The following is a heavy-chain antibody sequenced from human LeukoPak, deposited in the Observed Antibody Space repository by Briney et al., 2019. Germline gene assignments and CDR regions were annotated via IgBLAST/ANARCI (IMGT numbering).Heavy chain of an antibody. CDR1: GYTFTSYD. CDR3: ASRGDSSGYYAFDI. D-gene: IGHD3-22*01. V-gene: IGHV1-8*03. J-gene: IGHJ3*02. CDR2: MNPNSGNT. Sequence: ASVKVSCKASGYTFTSYDINWVRQATGQGLEWMGWMNPNSGNTGYAQKFQGRVTITRNTSISTAYMELSSLRAEDTAVYYCASRGDSSGYYAFDIWGQGTMVTVSS.